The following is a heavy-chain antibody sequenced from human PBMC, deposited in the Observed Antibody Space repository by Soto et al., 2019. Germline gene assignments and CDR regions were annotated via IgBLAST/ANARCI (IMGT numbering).Heavy chain of an antibody. J-gene: IGHJ4*02. V-gene: IGHV3-23*01. CDR2: ISGRGGDT. CDR1: GFTFSNYA. D-gene: IGHD2-15*01. CDR3: AKAGCSGGTCYLYYFDY. Sequence: GGSLRLSCAASGFTFSNYAMSWVRQAPGKGLEWVSTISGRGGDTYYADSVKGRFTISRDNSRNTLYLQMDSLRVEDSAVYSCAKAGCSGGTCYLYYFDYWGQGALVTVSS.